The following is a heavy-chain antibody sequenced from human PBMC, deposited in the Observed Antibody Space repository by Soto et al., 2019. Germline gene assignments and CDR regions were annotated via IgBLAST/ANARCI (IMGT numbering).Heavy chain of an antibody. Sequence: QVQLVQSGAEVKKPGSSVKVSCKASGGTFSSYAISWVRQAPGQGLEWMGGIIPIFGTANYAQKFQGRVTITADEATRTADMELSSLRSEETAVYYCAMDPHNAIVLVPAARVYYYGMDVWGQGTTVTVSS. CDR3: AMDPHNAIVLVPAARVYYYGMDV. CDR2: IIPIFGTA. CDR1: GGTFSSYA. D-gene: IGHD2-2*01. V-gene: IGHV1-69*12. J-gene: IGHJ6*02.